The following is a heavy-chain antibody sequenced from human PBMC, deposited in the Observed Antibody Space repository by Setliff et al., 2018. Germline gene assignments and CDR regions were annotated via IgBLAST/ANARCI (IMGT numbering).Heavy chain of an antibody. D-gene: IGHD2-2*01. CDR2: VDRSGIT. CDR1: GDSISRSTYY. CDR3: VRTFNGSPADR. Sequence: PSETLSLTCTLSGDSISRSTYYWGWIRQSPGKGLDWIGTVDRSGITYYNPSLKSRVTISEDMSENQISLKLNPVTAADTAVYYCVRTFNGSPADRWGQGTLVTVSS. J-gene: IGHJ5*02. V-gene: IGHV4-39*01.